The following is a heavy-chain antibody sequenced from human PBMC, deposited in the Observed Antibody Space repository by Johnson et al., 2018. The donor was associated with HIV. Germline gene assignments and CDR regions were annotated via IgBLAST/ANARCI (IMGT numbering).Heavy chain of an antibody. J-gene: IGHJ3*02. Sequence: QVQLVESGGGLVQPGGSLRLSCAASGFTFSSYWMSWVRQAPGKGLEWVAVISYDGSNKYYADSVKGRFTISRDNSKNTLYLQMNSLRAEDTAVYYCARVRAAAVSDAFDIWGQGTMVTVSS. D-gene: IGHD6-13*01. V-gene: IGHV3-30*03. CDR3: ARVRAAAVSDAFDI. CDR1: GFTFSSYW. CDR2: ISYDGSNK.